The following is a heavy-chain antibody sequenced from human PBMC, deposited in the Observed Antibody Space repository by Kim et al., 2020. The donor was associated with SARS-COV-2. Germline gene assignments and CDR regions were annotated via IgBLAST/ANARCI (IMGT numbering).Heavy chain of an antibody. CDR3: ARATNSEVTGSSFDY. CDR1: GGPFINHG. D-gene: IGHD2-8*02. Sequence: ASVKVSCKASGGPFINHGISWVRQAPGQGLEWMGGIIPIFGTRDYAQKFQGRITISADESTSTAYMELSSLGSEDTAVYYCARATNSEVTGSSFDYRGQG. CDR2: IIPIFGTR. J-gene: IGHJ4*02. V-gene: IGHV1-69*13.